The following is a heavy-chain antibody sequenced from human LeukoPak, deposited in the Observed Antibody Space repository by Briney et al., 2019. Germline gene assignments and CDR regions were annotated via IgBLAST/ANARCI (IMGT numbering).Heavy chain of an antibody. CDR1: GGSISSSSYY. V-gene: IGHV4-39*07. CDR2: IYYSGST. Sequence: SETLSLTCTVSGGSISSSSYYGGWIRQPPGKGLEWVGSIYYSGSTYYNPSLKSRVTISVDTSKIQFSMKLCSVTAAYTAVYYCARGSTGDKSNDWGQGTLVTVSS. J-gene: IGHJ4*02. CDR3: ARGSTGDKSND. D-gene: IGHD7-27*01.